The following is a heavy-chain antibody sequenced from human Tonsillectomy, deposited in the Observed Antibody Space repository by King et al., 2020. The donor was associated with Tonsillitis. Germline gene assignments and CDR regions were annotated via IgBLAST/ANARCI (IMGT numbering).Heavy chain of an antibody. Sequence: VQLVESGGGLVQPGGSLRLSCAASGFTFSSYWMSWVRQAPGKGLEWVANIKQDGSEKYYVDSVKGRFTIYRDNTKHSLYQQMNSLRAEDTAVYYCTRGGSGWSEASSWGQGTLVTVSS. D-gene: IGHD6-19*01. CDR3: TRGGSGWSEASS. V-gene: IGHV3-7*01. J-gene: IGHJ4*02. CDR1: GFTFSSYW. CDR2: IKQDGSEK.